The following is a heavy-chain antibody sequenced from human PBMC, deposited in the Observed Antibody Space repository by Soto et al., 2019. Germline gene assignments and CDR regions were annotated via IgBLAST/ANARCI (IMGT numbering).Heavy chain of an antibody. CDR2: INHSGST. D-gene: IGHD3-10*01. Sequence: SETLSLTCAVYGGSFSGYYWSWIRQPPGKGLEWIGEINHSGSTNYNPSLKSRVTISVDTSKNQFSLKLSSVTAADTAVNYCARGRGWFGESFLYYYYYGMDVWGQGTTVTVSS. V-gene: IGHV4-34*01. J-gene: IGHJ6*02. CDR3: ARGRGWFGESFLYYYYYGMDV. CDR1: GGSFSGYY.